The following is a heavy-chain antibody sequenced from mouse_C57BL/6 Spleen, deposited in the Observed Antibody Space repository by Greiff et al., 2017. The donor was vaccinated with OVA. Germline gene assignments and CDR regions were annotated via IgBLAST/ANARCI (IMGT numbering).Heavy chain of an antibody. Sequence: EVKVVESGGGLVKPGGSLKLSCAASGFTFSDYGMHWVRQAPEKGLEWVAYISSGSSTIYYADTVKGRFTISRDNAKNTLFLQMTSLRSEDTAMYYCARDYGSGWFAYWGQGTLVTVSA. CDR3: ARDYGSGWFAY. CDR2: ISSGSSTI. CDR1: GFTFSDYG. J-gene: IGHJ3*01. V-gene: IGHV5-17*01. D-gene: IGHD1-1*01.